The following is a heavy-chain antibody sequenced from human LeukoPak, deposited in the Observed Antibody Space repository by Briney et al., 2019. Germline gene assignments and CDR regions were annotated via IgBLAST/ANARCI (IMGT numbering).Heavy chain of an antibody. Sequence: PSETLSLTCTVSGGSISSSSYYWGWIRQPPGKGLEWIGRIYYSGRTYYNPSLKSRVTISVDTSKNQFSLKLSSVTAADTAVYYCARLGRGKGLRWNYYYYYGMDVWGQGTTVTVSS. CDR2: IYYSGRT. D-gene: IGHD4-23*01. CDR1: GGSISSSSYY. V-gene: IGHV4-39*01. CDR3: ARLGRGKGLRWNYYYYYGMDV. J-gene: IGHJ6*02.